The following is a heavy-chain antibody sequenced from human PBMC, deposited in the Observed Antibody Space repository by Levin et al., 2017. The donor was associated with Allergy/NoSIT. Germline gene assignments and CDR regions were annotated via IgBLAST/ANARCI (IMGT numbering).Heavy chain of an antibody. V-gene: IGHV3-48*01. CDR2: ISSSSSTI. J-gene: IGHJ4*02. CDR3: ARGPGVVVPAALYYFDY. CDR1: GFTFSSYS. Sequence: QPGGSLRLSCAASGFTFSSYSMNWVRQAPGKGLEWVSYISSSSSTIYYADSVKGRFTISRDNAKNSLYLQMNSLRAEDTAVYYCARGPGVVVPAALYYFDYWGQGTLVTVSS. D-gene: IGHD2-2*01.